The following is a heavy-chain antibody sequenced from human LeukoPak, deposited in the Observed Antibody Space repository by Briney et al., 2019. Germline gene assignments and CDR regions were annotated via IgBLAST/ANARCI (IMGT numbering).Heavy chain of an antibody. CDR1: GFTFSSYT. CDR3: ARDKDYAFDI. J-gene: IGHJ3*02. D-gene: IGHD3-16*01. V-gene: IGHV3-48*01. CDR2: IISSTSTR. Sequence: GGSLTLSCAASGFTFSSYTMNWIRQAPGKGLGWVSYIISSTSTRSYADSVMGRFTISRDNDKNSLYLQMNSLRPEDTAVHYCARDKDYAFDIWGQGTIVTVSS.